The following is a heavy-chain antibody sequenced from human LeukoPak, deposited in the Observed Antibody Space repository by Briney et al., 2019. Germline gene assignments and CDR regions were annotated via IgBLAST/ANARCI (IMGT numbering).Heavy chain of an antibody. CDR3: LRALSPINGNFDS. D-gene: IGHD2-8*01. CDR2: ISTDGSTT. CDR1: GFTFSSDW. V-gene: IGHV3-74*01. Sequence: GGSLRLSCAASGFTFSSDWMHWVRQAPGKGLVWVSRISTDGSTTYSADSVKGRFTISRDNSKNTLYLQMNSLRADDTAVYYFLRALSPINGNFDSWARGVLATASS. J-gene: IGHJ4*02.